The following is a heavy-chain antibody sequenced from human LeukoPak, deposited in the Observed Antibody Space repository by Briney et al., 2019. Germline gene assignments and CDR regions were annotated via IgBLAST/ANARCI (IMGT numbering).Heavy chain of an antibody. CDR2: FDPEDGET. J-gene: IGHJ4*02. D-gene: IGHD4-23*01. CDR3: ATGDYGGTPLDY. V-gene: IGHV1-24*01. CDR1: GYTFTGYY. Sequence: ASVRVSCKASGYTFTGYYMHWVRQAPGQGLEWMGGFDPEDGETIYAQKFQGRVTMTEDTSTDTAYMELSSLRSEDTAVYYCATGDYGGTPLDYWGQGTLVTVSS.